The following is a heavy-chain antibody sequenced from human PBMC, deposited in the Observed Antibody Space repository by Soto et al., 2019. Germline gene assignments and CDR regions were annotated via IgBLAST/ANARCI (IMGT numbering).Heavy chain of an antibody. Sequence: QVQLVESGGGVVQPGRSLRLSCAASGFTFSSYGMHWVRQAPGKGLEWVAVIWYYGSNKYYADSVKGRFTISRDNSKNTLYLQLNSLRAEDKAVYYCARGGLNCSGGSLYAKKASYFDYWGQGTLVTVSS. J-gene: IGHJ4*02. D-gene: IGHD2-15*01. CDR2: IWYYGSNK. CDR1: GFTFSSYG. V-gene: IGHV3-33*01. CDR3: ARGGLNCSGGSLYAKKASYFDY.